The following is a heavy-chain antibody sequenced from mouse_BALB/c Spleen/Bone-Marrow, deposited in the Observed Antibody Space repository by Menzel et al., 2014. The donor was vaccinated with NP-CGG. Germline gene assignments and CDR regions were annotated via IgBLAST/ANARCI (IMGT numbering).Heavy chain of an antibody. J-gene: IGHJ4*01. Sequence: QVQLQQSGAELAKPGASVKMSCKASGYTFTSYWMHWVKQRPGQGLEWIGYINPTSGYTEYNQKFKDKATLTADKSSSTAHMQLGSLTSEDSAVYYCATGYYAMDSWGQGSSVTVSS. CDR2: INPTSGYT. V-gene: IGHV1-7*01. CDR1: GYTFTSYW. CDR3: ATGYYAMDS.